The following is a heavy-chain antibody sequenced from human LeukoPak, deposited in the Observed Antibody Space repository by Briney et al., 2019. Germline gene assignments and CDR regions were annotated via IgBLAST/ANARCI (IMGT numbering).Heavy chain of an antibody. CDR3: ARRNSGYDSAYLDY. J-gene: IGHJ4*02. Sequence: SETLSLTCTVSGGSISSYYGSWIRQPPGKGLEWIGYIYYSGSTNYNPSLKSRVTISVDTSKNQFSLKLSSVTAADTAVYYCARRNSGYDSAYLDYWGQGALVTVSS. V-gene: IGHV4-59*01. CDR1: GGSISSYY. D-gene: IGHD5-12*01. CDR2: IYYSGST.